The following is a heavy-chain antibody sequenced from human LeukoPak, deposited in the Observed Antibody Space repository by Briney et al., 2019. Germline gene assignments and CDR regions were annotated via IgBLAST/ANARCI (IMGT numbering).Heavy chain of an antibody. V-gene: IGHV1-69*05. CDR1: GGTFSSYA. CDR3: ASEYYYDSSGYYPFDY. J-gene: IGHJ4*02. CDR2: IIPIFGTA. Sequence: SVKVSCKASGGTFSSYAISWVRQAPGQGLEWMGRIIPIFGTANYAQKFQGRVTITTDESTSTAYMELSGLRSEDTAVYYCASEYYYDSSGYYPFDYWGQGTLVTVSS. D-gene: IGHD3-22*01.